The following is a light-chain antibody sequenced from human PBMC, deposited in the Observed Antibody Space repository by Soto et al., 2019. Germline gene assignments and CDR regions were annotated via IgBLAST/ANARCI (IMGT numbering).Light chain of an antibody. CDR2: GAS. CDR1: QSVSSN. CDR3: QQYNNWPRGYT. V-gene: IGKV3D-15*01. J-gene: IGKJ2*01. Sequence: EIVMTQSPATLSVSPGERATLSCRASQSVSSNLDWYQQKPGQAPRLLIYGASTRATGIPARFSGSGSGTEFTLTISSLQSEDVAVYYCQQYNNWPRGYTFGQGTKLEIK.